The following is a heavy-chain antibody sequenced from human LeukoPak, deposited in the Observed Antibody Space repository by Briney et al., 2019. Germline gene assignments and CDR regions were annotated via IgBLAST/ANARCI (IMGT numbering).Heavy chain of an antibody. V-gene: IGHV1-18*01. CDR1: GYTFTSYG. J-gene: IGHJ6*02. CDR3: ARESYCSSTSCYSDYYYYGMDV. CDR2: ISAYNGNT. Sequence: ASVKVSCKASGYTFTSYGISWVRQAPGQGLEWMGLISAYNGNTNYAQKLQGRVTMTTDTSTSTAYMELRSLRSDDTAVYYCARESYCSSTSCYSDYYYYGMDVWGQGTTVTVSS. D-gene: IGHD2-2*01.